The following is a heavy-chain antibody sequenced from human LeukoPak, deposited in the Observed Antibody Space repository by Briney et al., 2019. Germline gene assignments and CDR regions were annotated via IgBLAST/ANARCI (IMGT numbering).Heavy chain of an antibody. V-gene: IGHV4-59*12. D-gene: IGHD5-18*01. CDR3: ARARGQLRPTYYFDY. J-gene: IGHJ4*02. CDR1: GGFISSYY. CDR2: IYYSGST. Sequence: SETLSLTCTVSGGFISSYYWSWIRQPPGKGLEWIGYIYYSGSTNYNPSLKSRVTISVDTSKNQFSLKLSSVTAADTAVYYCARARGQLRPTYYFDYWGQGTLVTVSS.